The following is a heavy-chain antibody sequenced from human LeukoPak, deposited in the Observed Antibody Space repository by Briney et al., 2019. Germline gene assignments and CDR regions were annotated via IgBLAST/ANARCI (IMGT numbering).Heavy chain of an antibody. CDR1: GFTVSSNY. D-gene: IGHD3-3*01. CDR3: AKDLREWLFAFDI. CDR2: IYSGGST. Sequence: PGGSLRLSCAASGFTVSSNYMSWVRQAPGKGLEWVSVIYSGGSTYYADSVKGRFTISRDNSKNTLYLQMNSLRAEDTAVYYCAKDLREWLFAFDIWGQGTTVTVSS. V-gene: IGHV3-53*01. J-gene: IGHJ3*02.